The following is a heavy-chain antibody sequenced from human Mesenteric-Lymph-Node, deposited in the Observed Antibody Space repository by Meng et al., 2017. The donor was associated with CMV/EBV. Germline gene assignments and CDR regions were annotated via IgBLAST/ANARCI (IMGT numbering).Heavy chain of an antibody. D-gene: IGHD2-2*02. V-gene: IGHV1-69*10. Sequence: SVKVSCKASGYTFTSYGISWVRQAPGQGLEWMGGIIPILGIANYAQKFQGRVTITADKSTSTAYMELSSLRSEDTAVYYCARAGYCSSTSCYTLFDYWGQGTLVTVSS. J-gene: IGHJ4*02. CDR2: IIPILGIA. CDR1: GYTFTSYG. CDR3: ARAGYCSSTSCYTLFDY.